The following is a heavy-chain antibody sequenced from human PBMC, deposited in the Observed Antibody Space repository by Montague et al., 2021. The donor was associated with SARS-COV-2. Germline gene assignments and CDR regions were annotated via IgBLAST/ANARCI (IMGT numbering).Heavy chain of an antibody. J-gene: IGHJ4*02. Sequence: SETLSLTCTVSGVSVTDYYWSWIRQPPGKGLEWVGDVLYNKGTNSNPSLKSRVAISVDTSKNQFSLRLTSVTAADTAFYYFLRHPHYGGLNGPPDFWDQGTLVTVSS. CDR2: VLYNKGT. V-gene: IGHV4-59*08. CDR3: LRHPHYGGLNGPPDF. D-gene: IGHD2-21*01. CDR1: GVSVTDYY.